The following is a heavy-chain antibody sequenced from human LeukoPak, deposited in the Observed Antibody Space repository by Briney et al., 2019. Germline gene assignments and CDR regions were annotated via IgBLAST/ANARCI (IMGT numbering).Heavy chain of an antibody. Sequence: ASVKVSCKASGGTFSTYGVSWVRQATGQGLEWMGGIIPVFGTTNYAQKFQGRVTITADESIGTAYLELSSLRSEDTAVYFCARDSCSGGSCYFYDALDYWGQGILVTVSS. CDR3: ARDSCSGGSCYFYDALDY. CDR2: IIPVFGTT. CDR1: GGTFSTYG. J-gene: IGHJ4*02. D-gene: IGHD2-15*01. V-gene: IGHV1-69*13.